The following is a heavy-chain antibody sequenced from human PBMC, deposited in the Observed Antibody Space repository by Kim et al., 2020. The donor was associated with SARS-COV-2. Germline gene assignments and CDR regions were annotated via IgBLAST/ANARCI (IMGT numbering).Heavy chain of an antibody. CDR3: SSVRIVCEIIHYCGMHV. CDR2: IIPILGIA. CDR1: GGTFSSYD. J-gene: IGHJ6*01. Sequence: SVKVSCKASGGTFSSYDISWVRQAPGQGLEWMGRIIPILGIANYAQKFQGRVTITTDTSTSTAYMELSSLRSEDTAVYYCSSVRIVCEIIHYCGMHVCG. V-gene: IGHV1-69*04. D-gene: IGHD1-26*01.